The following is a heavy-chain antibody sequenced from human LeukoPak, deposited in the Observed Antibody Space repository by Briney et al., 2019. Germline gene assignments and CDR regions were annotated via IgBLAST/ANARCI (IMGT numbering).Heavy chain of an antibody. D-gene: IGHD3-3*01. CDR2: ISGSGGST. Sequence: AGSLRLSCAASGFTFSSYAMSWVGQSPGKGLEPVSAISGSGGSTYYADSVKGRFTISRDNSKNTLYLQMNSLRAEDTAVYYCAKVKSDDFWSGYLFDYWGQGTLVTVSS. J-gene: IGHJ4*02. V-gene: IGHV3-23*01. CDR3: AKVKSDDFWSGYLFDY. CDR1: GFTFSSYA.